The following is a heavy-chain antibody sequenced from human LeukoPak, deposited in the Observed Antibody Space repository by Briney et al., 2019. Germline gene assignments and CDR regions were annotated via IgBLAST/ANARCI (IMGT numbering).Heavy chain of an antibody. CDR3: ARRFDS. J-gene: IGHJ4*02. CDR2: IYSGGST. CDR1: GVTVGTNS. V-gene: IGHV3-66*01. Sequence: GGSLRLSCAASGVTVGTNSMSWARQSPGKGLEWVSVIYSGGSTYNADSVNGRFTVSRDNAKNSLYLQMSSLRVEDTAVYYCARRFDSWGQGTLVTVSS.